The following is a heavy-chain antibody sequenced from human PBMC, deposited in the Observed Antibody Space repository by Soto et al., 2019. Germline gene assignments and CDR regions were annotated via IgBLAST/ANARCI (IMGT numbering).Heavy chain of an antibody. CDR3: AKDPGWRYSFGWGFDY. D-gene: IGHD5-18*01. Sequence: QVQLVESGGGVVQPGKSLRLSCAASGFSFDTNGMHWVRQAPGKGLEWVAVISSRGSSKYYADAVKGRFTISRDGSNNTVFLQMNSLRTEDTALYYCAKDPGWRYSFGWGFDYWGQGTLVTVSS. CDR2: ISSRGSSK. J-gene: IGHJ4*02. CDR1: GFSFDTNG. V-gene: IGHV3-30*18.